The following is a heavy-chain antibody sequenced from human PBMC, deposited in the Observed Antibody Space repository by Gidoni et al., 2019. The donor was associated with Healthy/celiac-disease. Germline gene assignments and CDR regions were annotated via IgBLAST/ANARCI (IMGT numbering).Heavy chain of an antibody. CDR1: RFTFSSYA. J-gene: IGHJ5*02. CDR2: ISYDGSNK. D-gene: IGHD1-26*01. V-gene: IGHV3-30-3*01. CDR3: ARKLGPVGANGYFDP. Sequence: QVQLVESGGGVVPPGRSLRLSCAASRFTFSSYAMHWVRQAPGKGLGWVAVISYDGSNKYYADSVKGLFTISRDNSKNTLYLQMNSLRAEDTAVYYCARKLGPVGANGYFDPWGQGTLVTVSS.